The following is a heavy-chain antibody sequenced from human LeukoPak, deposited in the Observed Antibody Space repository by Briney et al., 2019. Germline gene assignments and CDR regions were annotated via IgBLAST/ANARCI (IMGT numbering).Heavy chain of an antibody. Sequence: GESLKISCKGSGYSINNYWIGWVRQMPGKGLEWMGIIYPADSDIRYSPSFQGQVTISADKSISTAYLQWSSLKASDTAMYYCARSEVPATATDYWGQGTLVTVSS. J-gene: IGHJ4*02. CDR2: IYPADSDI. V-gene: IGHV5-51*01. D-gene: IGHD2-2*01. CDR1: GYSINNYW. CDR3: ARSEVPATATDY.